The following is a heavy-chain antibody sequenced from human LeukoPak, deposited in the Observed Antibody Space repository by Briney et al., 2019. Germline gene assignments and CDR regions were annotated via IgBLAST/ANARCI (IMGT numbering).Heavy chain of an antibody. CDR1: GFTFSSFP. Sequence: GKSLRLSCAVSGFTFSSFPFHWIRQAPGKGLEWVAAISTDGSYKYHGDSVKGRFTISRDNPMNTLYLQMNGLRPDDTAVYYCARSLIPGRWYFDLWGRGTLVTVSS. D-gene: IGHD3-16*01. V-gene: IGHV3-30*04. J-gene: IGHJ2*01. CDR3: ARSLIPGRWYFDL. CDR2: ISTDGSYK.